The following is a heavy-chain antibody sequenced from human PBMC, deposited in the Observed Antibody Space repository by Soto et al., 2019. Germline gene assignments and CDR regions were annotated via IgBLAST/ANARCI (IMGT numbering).Heavy chain of an antibody. CDR2: ISWDGGST. CDR3: AKDSYGDYYYYGMDV. Sequence: GGSLRLSCGASGFTFDDYTMHWVRQAPGKGLEWVSLISWDGGSTYYADSVKGRFTISRDNSKNSLYLQMSSLRTEDTALYYCAKDSYGDYYYYGMDVWGQGTTVTVSS. D-gene: IGHD4-17*01. CDR1: GFTFDDYT. V-gene: IGHV3-43*01. J-gene: IGHJ6*02.